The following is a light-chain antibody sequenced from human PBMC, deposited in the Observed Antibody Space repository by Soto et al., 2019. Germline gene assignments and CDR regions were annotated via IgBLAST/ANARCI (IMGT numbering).Light chain of an antibody. CDR2: DVT. V-gene: IGLV2-11*01. J-gene: IGLJ1*01. CDR3: CSYAGTNSYV. Sequence: VLTHPRSVSGSPGQSVTISCTGTSSDVGGYNYVSWYQQHPDKAPKLMIYDVTKRPSGVPHRFSGSKSDNTASLTISGLQAEDEADYYCCSYAGTNSYVFGTGTKVTVL. CDR1: SSDVGGYNY.